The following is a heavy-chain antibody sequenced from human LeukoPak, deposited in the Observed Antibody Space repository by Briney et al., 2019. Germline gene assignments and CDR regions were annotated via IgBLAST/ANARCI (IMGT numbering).Heavy chain of an antibody. V-gene: IGHV1-69*04. CDR3: ARGALAARREYDY. D-gene: IGHD6-6*01. CDR2: IIPILGIA. Sequence: SVKVSCKASGGTFSSYAISWVRQAPGQGLEWMGRIIPILGIANYAQKFQGRVTITADKSTSTAYMELSSLRSEDTAVYYCARGALAARREYDYWGQGTLVTVSS. CDR1: GGTFSSYA. J-gene: IGHJ4*02.